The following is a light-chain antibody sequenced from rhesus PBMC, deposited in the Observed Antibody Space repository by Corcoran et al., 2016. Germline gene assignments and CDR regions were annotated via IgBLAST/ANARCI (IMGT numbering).Light chain of an antibody. Sequence: DIQMTQSPSSLSASVGDTVTITCRASQNISSWLAWYQQKPGKAPKLLIYKACTLQSGVPSRFSGSGSGTDFTLTISSLQSEDFATYYCQQYNSAPYSFGQGTKVEIK. J-gene: IGKJ2*01. CDR1: QNISSW. CDR2: KAC. CDR3: QQYNSAPYS. V-gene: IGKV1-22*01.